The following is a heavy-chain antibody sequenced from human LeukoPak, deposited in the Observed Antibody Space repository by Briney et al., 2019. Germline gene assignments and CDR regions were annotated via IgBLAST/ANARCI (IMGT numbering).Heavy chain of an antibody. Sequence: SGGSLRLSCAASGFTFSTYGMHWVRQAPGKGLEWVAVISYDGSNEYYADSVKGRFTISRDNSKNTLYLQMSSLGAEDTAVYYCAKEFNRGLPDYWGQGTLVTVPS. D-gene: IGHD2-21*01. V-gene: IGHV3-30*18. CDR1: GFTFSTYG. CDR2: ISYDGSNE. J-gene: IGHJ4*02. CDR3: AKEFNRGLPDY.